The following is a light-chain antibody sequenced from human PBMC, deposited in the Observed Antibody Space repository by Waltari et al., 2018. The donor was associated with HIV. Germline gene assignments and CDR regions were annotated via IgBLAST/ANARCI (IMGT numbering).Light chain of an antibody. J-gene: IGKJ4*01. Sequence: DIQMTQSPSSVSASVGDRVTITCRASQSIGRWLVWYQQTPGKAPKLLIYAASTLQAGVPSMLSGSGSGTSCTLTISSLQPEDFATYDCQQASSLPLTFGEGTKVEIK. CDR3: QQASSLPLT. CDR1: QSIGRW. CDR2: AAS. V-gene: IGKV1-12*01.